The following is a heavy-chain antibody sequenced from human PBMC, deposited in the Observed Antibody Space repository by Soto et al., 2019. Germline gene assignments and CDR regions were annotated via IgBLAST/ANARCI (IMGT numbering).Heavy chain of an antibody. CDR2: MNPNSGNT. CDR1: GYTFTSYD. CDR3: ARVHCSSTSCYDWFDP. D-gene: IGHD2-2*01. J-gene: IGHJ5*02. V-gene: IGHV1-8*01. Sequence: ASVKVSCKASGYTFTSYDINWVRQATGQGLEWMGWMNPNSGNTGYAQKFQGRVTMTRNTSISTAYMELSSLRSEDTAVYYCARVHCSSTSCYDWFDPWGQGTLVTVSS.